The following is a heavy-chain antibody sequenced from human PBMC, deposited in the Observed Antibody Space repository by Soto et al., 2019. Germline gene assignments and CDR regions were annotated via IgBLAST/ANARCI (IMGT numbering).Heavy chain of an antibody. CDR3: ARLGEDPTYCGGDCYFDY. Sequence: GESLKISCKGSGYSFTSYWIGWVRQMPGKGLEWMGIIYPGDSDTRYSPSFQGQVTISADKSISTAYLQWSSLQASDTAMYYCARLGEDPTYCGGDCYFDYWGQGTLVTVSS. CDR2: IYPGDSDT. V-gene: IGHV5-51*01. D-gene: IGHD2-21*02. CDR1: GYSFTSYW. J-gene: IGHJ4*02.